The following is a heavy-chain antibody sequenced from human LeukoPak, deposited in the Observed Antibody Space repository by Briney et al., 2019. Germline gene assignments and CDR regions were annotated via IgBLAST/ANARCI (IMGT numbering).Heavy chain of an antibody. CDR1: GFTFSSYS. Sequence: GGSLRLSCAASGFTFSSYSMNWVRQAPGKGLEWVAVISYDGSNKYYADSVKGRFTISRDNSKNTLYLQMNSLRAEDTAVYYCAREVAGTFVYWGQGTLVTVSS. CDR3: AREVAGTFVY. J-gene: IGHJ4*02. D-gene: IGHD6-19*01. CDR2: ISYDGSNK. V-gene: IGHV3-30*03.